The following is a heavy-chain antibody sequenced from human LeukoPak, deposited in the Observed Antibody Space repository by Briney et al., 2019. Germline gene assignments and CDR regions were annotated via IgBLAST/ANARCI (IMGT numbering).Heavy chain of an antibody. CDR2: ISGGSSHT. V-gene: IGHV3-11*06. CDR1: GFTFSDYY. J-gene: IGHJ4*02. D-gene: IGHD6-13*01. CDR3: ARVGSIAAAGTPDY. Sequence: GGSLRLSCAASGFTFSDYYMSWFRQAPGKGLEWLSYISGGSSHTNYADSVKGRFTISRDNAQNPLSLQVNSLRADDTAVYYCARVGSIAAAGTPDYWGQGTLVTVSS.